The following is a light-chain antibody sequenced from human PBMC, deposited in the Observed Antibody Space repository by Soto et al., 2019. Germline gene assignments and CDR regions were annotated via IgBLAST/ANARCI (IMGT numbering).Light chain of an antibody. CDR3: QQYNKWPRT. J-gene: IGKJ1*01. Sequence: IVMTQSPATLSLSPGERATLSCRASQSVSSKLAWYQQKPGQAPMLLVYGASTSATGIAGRFSVSGSGTEIPPTISSLQHEDVSVYYRQQYNKWPRTFGQGTRLEIK. CDR2: GAS. V-gene: IGKV3D-15*01. CDR1: QSVSSK.